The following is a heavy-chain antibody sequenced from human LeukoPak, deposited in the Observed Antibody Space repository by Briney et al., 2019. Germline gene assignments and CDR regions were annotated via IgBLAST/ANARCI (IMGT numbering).Heavy chain of an antibody. CDR2: IYYSGST. Sequence: AETLSLTCTVSGVSISSYYWSWVRQPPGKGLKWIGYIYYSGSTTYSTSFRRGVTISADASTHQFFLKQSSGTSADTTEFYCARETSQKGARYMDVWGKGTTVTISS. J-gene: IGHJ6*03. V-gene: IGHV4-59*01. D-gene: IGHD3-16*01. CDR1: GVSISSYY. CDR3: ARETSQKGARYMDV.